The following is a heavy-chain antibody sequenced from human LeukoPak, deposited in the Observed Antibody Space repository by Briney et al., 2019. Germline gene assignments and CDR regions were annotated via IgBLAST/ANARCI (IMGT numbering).Heavy chain of an antibody. J-gene: IGHJ4*02. V-gene: IGHV3-23*01. Sequence: PGGSPRLSCAASGFTFSSYAMSWFRQAPGKGLEWVSSISSSGGTTYYVDSVKGRFTISRDNSKNTLYLQMNSLRAEDTAVYYCANGAYSSGWYYFDYWGQGTLVTVSS. D-gene: IGHD6-19*01. CDR2: ISSSGGTT. CDR1: GFTFSSYA. CDR3: ANGAYSSGWYYFDY.